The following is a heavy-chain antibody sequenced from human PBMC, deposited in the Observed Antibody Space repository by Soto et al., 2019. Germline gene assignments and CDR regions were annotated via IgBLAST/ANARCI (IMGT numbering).Heavy chain of an antibody. CDR1: GGSSSSYY. Sequence: PSETLSLTCTVPGGSSSSYYWSWIRQPPGKGLEWIGYMHYSGSTNYNPALKSRVTMSVDTSKNQFSLKLTSMTAADTAVYYCASRPATETFFDHWGQGTQVTVSS. J-gene: IGHJ1*01. D-gene: IGHD2-2*01. CDR3: ASRPATETFFDH. V-gene: IGHV4-59*01. CDR2: MHYSGST.